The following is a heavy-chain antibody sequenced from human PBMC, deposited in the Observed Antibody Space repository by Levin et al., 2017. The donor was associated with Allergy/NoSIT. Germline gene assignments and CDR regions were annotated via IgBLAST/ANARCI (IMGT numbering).Heavy chain of an antibody. CDR1: GFTFSNFA. V-gene: IGHV3-23*01. Sequence: PGESLKISCAASGFTFSNFAMTWVRQAPGKVLEWVSTISISGGSTYNADSVKGRFTISRDNSKNTLYLQMNSLRAEDTAVYYCAKGSTEEDWYFDLWGRGTLVTVSS. J-gene: IGHJ2*01. CDR2: ISISGGST. CDR3: AKGSTEEDWYFDL. D-gene: IGHD2-2*01.